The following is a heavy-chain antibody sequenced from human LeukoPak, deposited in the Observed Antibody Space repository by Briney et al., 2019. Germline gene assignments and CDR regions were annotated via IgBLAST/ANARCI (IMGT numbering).Heavy chain of an antibody. J-gene: IGHJ1*01. CDR3: ARESGSGWYGDLAEYFQH. V-gene: IGHV1-69*04. CDR2: IIPIFGIA. Sequence: ASVKVSCKASGGTFSSYAISWVRQAPGQGLEWMGRIIPIFGIANYAQKFQGRVTITADKSTSTAYMELSSLRSEDTAVYYCARESGSGWYGDLAEYFQHWGQGTLDTVSS. CDR1: GGTFSSYA. D-gene: IGHD6-19*01.